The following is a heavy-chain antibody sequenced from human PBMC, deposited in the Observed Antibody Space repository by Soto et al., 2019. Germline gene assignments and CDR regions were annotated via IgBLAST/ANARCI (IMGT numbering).Heavy chain of an antibody. CDR3: ARGHDSSGYYNDTLFDF. V-gene: IGHV1-69*13. J-gene: IGHJ4*02. D-gene: IGHD3-22*01. Sequence: ASVKLSCKAPVGTFSSSAISWVRQAPGQGLEWMGGIIPIFGTANYAQKFQGRVTITADESTSTAYMELSSLRSEDTAVYYCARGHDSSGYYNDTLFDFWGQGTLVIVSS. CDR2: IIPIFGTA. CDR1: VGTFSSSA.